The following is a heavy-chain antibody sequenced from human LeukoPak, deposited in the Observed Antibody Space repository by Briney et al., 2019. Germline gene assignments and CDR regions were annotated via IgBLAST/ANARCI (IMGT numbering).Heavy chain of an antibody. D-gene: IGHD1-26*01. J-gene: IGHJ4*02. CDR2: IIPIFGTA. CDR3: ARVRGSYYSYDFDY. Sequence: GASVKVSCTASGGTFTSYAISWVRQAPGQGLEWMGGIIPIFGTANYAQKFQGRVTITADKSTSTAYMELSSLRSEDTAVYYCARVRGSYYSYDFDYWGQGTLVTVSS. V-gene: IGHV1-69*06. CDR1: GGTFTSYA.